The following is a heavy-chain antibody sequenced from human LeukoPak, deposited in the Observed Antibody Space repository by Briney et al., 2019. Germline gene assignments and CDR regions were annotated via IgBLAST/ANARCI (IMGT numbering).Heavy chain of an antibody. D-gene: IGHD3-10*01. CDR2: ISGSGGST. Sequence: TGGSLRLSCAASGFTFSSYAMSWVRQAPGKGLEWVSAISGSGGSTYYADSVKGRFTISRDNSKNTLYLQMNSLRAEDTAVYYCAKRMVRYGSGSLLDYWGQGTLVTVSS. V-gene: IGHV3-23*01. J-gene: IGHJ4*02. CDR1: GFTFSSYA. CDR3: AKRMVRYGSGSLLDY.